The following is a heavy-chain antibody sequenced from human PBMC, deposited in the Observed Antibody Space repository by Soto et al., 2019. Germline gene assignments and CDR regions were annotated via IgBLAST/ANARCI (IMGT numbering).Heavy chain of an antibody. CDR2: IDPSDSQT. CDR3: ARQIYDSDTGPNFQYYFES. J-gene: IGHJ4*02. CDR1: GYSFAGYW. D-gene: IGHD3-22*01. V-gene: IGHV5-10-1*01. Sequence: PGESLKISCKGSGYSFAGYWITWVRQKPRKGLEWMGRIDPSDSQTYYSPSFRGHVTISVTKSITTVFLQWSSLRASDTAMYYCARQIYDSDTGPNFQYYFESWGQGTPVTVSS.